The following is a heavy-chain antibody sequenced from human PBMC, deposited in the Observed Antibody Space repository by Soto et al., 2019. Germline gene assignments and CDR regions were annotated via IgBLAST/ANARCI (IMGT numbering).Heavy chain of an antibody. D-gene: IGHD6-25*01. CDR1: GGSITSGGYS. CDR2: IYHSGST. Sequence: QLQLQESGSGLVKPSQTLSLTCAVSGGSITSGGYSWSWIRQPPGKGLEWTGYIYHSGSTYYNPSLKSRVPLAVHRSKTRFSLKLTSVTAADTAVYYCASYKAAGFDYWGQGALVTVSS. CDR3: ASYKAAGFDY. J-gene: IGHJ4*02. V-gene: IGHV4-30-2*01.